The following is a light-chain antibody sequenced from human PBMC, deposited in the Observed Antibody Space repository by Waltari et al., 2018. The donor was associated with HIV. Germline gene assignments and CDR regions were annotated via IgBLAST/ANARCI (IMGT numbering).Light chain of an antibody. J-gene: IGKJ2*01. CDR2: WAS. CDR1: QSVLYNSNNKNY. Sequence: DIVMTQSPDSLAVSLGERATINCKSSQSVLYNSNNKNYLAWYQQKAGQPPNLLIYWASTREYGVPDRFSGSGSGTDFTLTISSLQAEDVAVYYCQKYYSTPHTFGQGTKLEIK. V-gene: IGKV4-1*01. CDR3: QKYYSTPHT.